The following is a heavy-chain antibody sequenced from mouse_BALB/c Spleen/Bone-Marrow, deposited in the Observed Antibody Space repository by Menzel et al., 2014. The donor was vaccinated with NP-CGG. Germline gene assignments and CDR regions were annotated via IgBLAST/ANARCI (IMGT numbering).Heavy chain of an antibody. CDR2: IRNKHNGYTT. Sequence: EVKLVESGGGLVQPGVSLRLSCATSGFTFSDYYMNWVRQPPGKALEWLGFIRNKHNGYTTEYSASVKGRFNISRDNSQSILYLHVNSLRAEYSATYYCARYTGLLRVAYWGQGTLATVSA. D-gene: IGHD2-3*01. J-gene: IGHJ3*01. CDR3: ARYTGLLRVAY. CDR1: GFTFSDYY. V-gene: IGHV7-3*02.